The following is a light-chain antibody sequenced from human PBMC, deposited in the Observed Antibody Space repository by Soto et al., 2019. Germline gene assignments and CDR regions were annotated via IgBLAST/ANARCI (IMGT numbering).Light chain of an antibody. CDR2: KAS. V-gene: IGKV1-5*03. J-gene: IGKJ1*01. CDR1: QSIDRW. Sequence: DIQMTQSPSTLSASVGDRVTVTCRASQSIDRWLAWYQQKPGKAPKLLMYKASLLQSGIPSRFSGSGSGTEVILTISSLQSDDVASYYCQQYSKYPWTFGQGTKVEV. CDR3: QQYSKYPWT.